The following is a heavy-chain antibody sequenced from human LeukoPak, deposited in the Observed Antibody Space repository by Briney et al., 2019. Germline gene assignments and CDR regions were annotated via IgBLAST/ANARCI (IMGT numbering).Heavy chain of an antibody. J-gene: IGHJ3*02. CDR2: LKEDVSAR. Sequence: GGSLRLSCVASGFSISSHWMSWVRQAPGKGLEWVASLKEDVSARNLVDSVKGRFTISRDNAKNSLYLQMNSLRAEDTAVYYCARVFRGVFGVVTHDAFDIWGQGTMVTVSS. D-gene: IGHD3-3*01. CDR3: ARVFRGVFGVVTHDAFDI. V-gene: IGHV3-7*01. CDR1: GFSISSHW.